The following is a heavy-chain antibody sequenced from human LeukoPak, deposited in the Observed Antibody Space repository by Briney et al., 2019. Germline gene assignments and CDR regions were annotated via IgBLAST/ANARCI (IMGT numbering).Heavy chain of an antibody. CDR3: AKDPTRYGSGYYFDY. D-gene: IGHD3-10*01. CDR1: GFTFTGHS. V-gene: IGHV3-30*02. J-gene: IGHJ4*02. Sequence: GGSLRLSCVASGFTFTGHSMHWVRQAPGKGLEWVAFIRYDGSNKYYADSVKGRFTISRDNSKNTLYLQMNSLRAEDTAVYYCAKDPTRYGSGYYFDYWGQGTLVTVSS. CDR2: IRYDGSNK.